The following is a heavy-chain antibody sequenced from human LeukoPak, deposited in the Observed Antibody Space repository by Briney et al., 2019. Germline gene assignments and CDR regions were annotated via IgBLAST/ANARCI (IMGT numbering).Heavy chain of an antibody. CDR2: IKQDGSEK. J-gene: IGHJ6*03. V-gene: IGHV3-7*01. D-gene: IGHD6-19*01. CDR1: GFTFSSYW. CDR3: ARVRYSSGWPHYYYYYYMDV. Sequence: GGSLRLTCAASGFTFSSYWMSWVRQAPGKGLEWVANIKQDGSEKYYVDSVKGRFTISRDNAKNSLYLQMNSLRAEDTAVYYCARVRYSSGWPHYYYYYYMDVWGKGTTVTISS.